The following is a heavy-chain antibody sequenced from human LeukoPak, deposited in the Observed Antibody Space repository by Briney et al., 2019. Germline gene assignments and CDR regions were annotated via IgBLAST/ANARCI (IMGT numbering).Heavy chain of an antibody. J-gene: IGHJ6*04. CDR1: GFTFSSYG. CDR2: ISYDGSNK. CDR3: AKANIVATSGMDV. D-gene: IGHD5-12*01. Sequence: GGSLRLSCAASGFTFSSYGMHWVRQAPGKGLEWVAVISYDGSNKYYADSVKGRFTISRDNSKNTPYLQMNSLRAEDTAVYYCAKANIVATSGMDVWGKGTTVTVSS. V-gene: IGHV3-30*18.